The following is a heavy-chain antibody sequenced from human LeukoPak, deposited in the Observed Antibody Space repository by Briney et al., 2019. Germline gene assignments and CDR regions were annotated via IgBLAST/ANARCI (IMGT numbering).Heavy chain of an antibody. Sequence: ASVKVSCKASGGTFSSYAISWVRQAPGQGLEWMGRIIPILGIANYAQKFQGRVTITADKSTSTAYMELSSLRSEDTAVYYCAGWEVWGSYRASFDYWGQGTLVTVSS. CDR3: AGWEVWGSYRASFDY. V-gene: IGHV1-69*04. CDR1: GGTFSSYA. J-gene: IGHJ4*02. CDR2: IIPILGIA. D-gene: IGHD3-16*02.